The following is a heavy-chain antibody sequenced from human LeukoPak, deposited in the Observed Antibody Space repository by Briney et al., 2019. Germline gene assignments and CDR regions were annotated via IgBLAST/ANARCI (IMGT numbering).Heavy chain of an antibody. J-gene: IGHJ5*01. CDR3: VRHDGRGGATMGAFDS. V-gene: IGHV4-39*01. D-gene: IGHD4/OR15-4a*01. CDR2: IYYGQTI. Sequence: SETLSLTCTISAASISSSSHHRGWIRQSPGKGLERIGSIYYGQTIYYNPSLNSRVTISVVTSKDQFTLQLNSVTAADTAVYYCVRHDGRGGATMGAFDSWGQGSLVTVSS. CDR1: AASISSSSHH.